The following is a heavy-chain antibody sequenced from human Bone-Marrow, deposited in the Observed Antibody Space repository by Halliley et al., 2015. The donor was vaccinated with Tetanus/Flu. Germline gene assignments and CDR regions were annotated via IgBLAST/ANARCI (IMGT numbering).Heavy chain of an antibody. V-gene: IGHV4-59*01. J-gene: IGHJ4*02. Sequence: MVYVLYSGNPNSNPSLKSRVPISVDTSQNQFSLKVTSVTAADTAVYFWAGCTFGSPAFDNWGPGTLVTVSS. CDR3: AGCTFGSPAFDN. CDR2: VLYSGNP. D-gene: IGHD3-3*01.